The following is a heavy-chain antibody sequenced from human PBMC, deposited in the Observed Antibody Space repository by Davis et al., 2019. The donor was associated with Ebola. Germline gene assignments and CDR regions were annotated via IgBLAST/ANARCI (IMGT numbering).Heavy chain of an antibody. CDR1: GYTFTSYD. CDR3: ARDLGVAATDY. D-gene: IGHD2-15*01. J-gene: IGHJ4*02. Sequence: AASVKVSCKASGYTFTSYDINWVRQAPGQGLEWMGRINPNSGGTNYAQKFQGRVTMTRDTSISTAYMELSRLRSDDTAVYYCARDLGVAATDYWGQGTLVTVSS. V-gene: IGHV1-2*06. CDR2: INPNSGGT.